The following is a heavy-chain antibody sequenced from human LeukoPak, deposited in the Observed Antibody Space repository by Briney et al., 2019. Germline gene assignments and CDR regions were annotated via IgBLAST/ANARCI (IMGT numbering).Heavy chain of an antibody. CDR1: GYTFTSYD. D-gene: IGHD1-26*01. Sequence: GASVKVSCKASGYTFTSYDINWVRQATGQGLEWMGWMNPNSGNTGYAQKFQGRVTMTRNTSISTAYMELSSLRSEDTAVYYCARVGATEDWFDPWGQGTLVTVSS. J-gene: IGHJ5*02. V-gene: IGHV1-8*01. CDR2: MNPNSGNT. CDR3: ARVGATEDWFDP.